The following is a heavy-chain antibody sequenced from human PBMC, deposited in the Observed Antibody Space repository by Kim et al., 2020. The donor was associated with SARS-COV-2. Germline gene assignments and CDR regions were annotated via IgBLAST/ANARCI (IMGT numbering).Heavy chain of an antibody. V-gene: IGHV3-23*01. J-gene: IGHJ4*02. CDR2: GGST. Sequence: GGSTYYADSVKGRFTISRDNSKNTLYLQMNSLRAEDTAVYYCAKKDKLDYWGQGTLVTVSS. CDR3: AKKDKLDY.